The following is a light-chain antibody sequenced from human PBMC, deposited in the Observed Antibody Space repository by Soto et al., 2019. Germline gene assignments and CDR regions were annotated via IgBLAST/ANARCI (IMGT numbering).Light chain of an antibody. CDR2: AAA. CDR1: QSVSSTF. J-gene: IGKJ2*01. V-gene: IGKV3-20*01. CDR3: QQYGYSPPT. Sequence: ENVLTQSPGTLSLSPGERATLSCRASQSVSSTFFAWYQQKPGQALRLLLYAAASRATGIPDRFSGSGSGTDFTLTISRLEPEDSAMYYCQQYGYSPPTFGQGTKLEIK.